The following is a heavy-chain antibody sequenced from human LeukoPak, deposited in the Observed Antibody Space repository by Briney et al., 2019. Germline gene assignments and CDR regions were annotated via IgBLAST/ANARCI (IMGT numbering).Heavy chain of an antibody. CDR2: IYHSGST. CDR1: GGSISSGGYS. CDR3: ARLAHCGGDCYSFFFDY. D-gene: IGHD2-21*02. J-gene: IGHJ4*02. Sequence: PSQTLSLTCAVSGGSISSGGYSWSWIRQPPGKGLEWIGYIYHSGSTYYNPSLKSRVTISVDRSKNQFSLKLSSVTAADTAVYYCARLAHCGGDCYSFFFDYWGQGTLVTVSS. V-gene: IGHV4-30-2*01.